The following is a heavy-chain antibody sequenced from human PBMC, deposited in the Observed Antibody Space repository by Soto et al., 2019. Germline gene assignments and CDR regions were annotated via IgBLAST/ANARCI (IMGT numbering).Heavy chain of an antibody. CDR2: IYYSGST. Sequence: SETLSLTCTVSGGSISSDYWSWIRQPPGKGLEWIGYIYYSGSTYYNPSLKSRVTISEDMSKNQFSLRLSSVTAADTAVYYCARGYYYDNSGWPPGEWSQGTLVTVSS. CDR3: ARGYYYDNSGWPPGE. J-gene: IGHJ4*02. V-gene: IGHV4-59*08. D-gene: IGHD3-22*01. CDR1: GGSISSDY.